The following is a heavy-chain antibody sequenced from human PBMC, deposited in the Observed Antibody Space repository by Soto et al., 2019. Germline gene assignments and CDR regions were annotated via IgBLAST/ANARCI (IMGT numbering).Heavy chain of an antibody. D-gene: IGHD1-26*01. CDR2: INPNSGGT. V-gene: IGHV1-2*02. J-gene: IGHJ5*02. CDR1: GYTFTGYY. Sequence: ASVKVSCKASGYTFTGYYMHWVRQAPGQGLEWMGWINPNSGGTNYAQKFQGRVTMTRDTSISTAYMELSRLRSDDTAVYYCARVPLRTTVNWFDPWGQGTLVTVSS. CDR3: ARVPLRTTVNWFDP.